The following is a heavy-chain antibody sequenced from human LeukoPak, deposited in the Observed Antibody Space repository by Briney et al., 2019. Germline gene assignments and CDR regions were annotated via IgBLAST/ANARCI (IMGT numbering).Heavy chain of an antibody. CDR2: ISYDGSNK. CDR3: ARVRLRGYLGPYFDY. D-gene: IGHD3-22*01. Sequence: GGSLRLSCAASGFTFSSYAMHWVRQAPGKGLEWVALISYDGSNKYYADSVKGRFTISRDNAKNSLYLQMNSLRAEDTAVYYCARVRLRGYLGPYFDYWGQGTLVTVSS. CDR1: GFTFSSYA. J-gene: IGHJ4*02. V-gene: IGHV3-30*01.